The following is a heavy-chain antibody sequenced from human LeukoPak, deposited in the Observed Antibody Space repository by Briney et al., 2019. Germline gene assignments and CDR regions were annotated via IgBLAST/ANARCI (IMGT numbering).Heavy chain of an antibody. CDR3: ARENSNSRYLDY. CDR1: GGSISTYY. V-gene: IGHV4-59*01. Sequence: SETLSLTCTVSGGSISTYYWSWIRQPPGKGLEWIGYIYNSGSTNYNPSLKSRVTTSVDTSKNQFSLKLSSVTAADTAVYYCARENSNSRYLDYWGQGTLVTVSS. D-gene: IGHD2-2*01. J-gene: IGHJ4*02. CDR2: IYNSGST.